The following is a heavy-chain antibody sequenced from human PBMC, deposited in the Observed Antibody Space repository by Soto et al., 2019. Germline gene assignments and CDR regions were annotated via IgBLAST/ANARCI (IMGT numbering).Heavy chain of an antibody. D-gene: IGHD2-15*01. CDR2: NNCNGDRT. CDR3: AKLECSGVSCYSGRLVDYHYYYMDV. CDR1: GFTFDTYT. V-gene: IGHV3-23*01. J-gene: IGHJ6*03. Sequence: GCLIPSFEASGFTFDTYTMSLFRQGPRKGPKWDQGNNCNGDRTYYADSVKGRFTISRDSSKSTLYLQMSSLRAEDTAVYYCAKLECSGVSCYSGRLVDYHYYYMDVWAKGTTVTVSS.